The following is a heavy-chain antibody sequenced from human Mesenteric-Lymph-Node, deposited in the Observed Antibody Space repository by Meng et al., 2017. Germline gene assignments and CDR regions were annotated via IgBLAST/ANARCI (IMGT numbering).Heavy chain of an antibody. CDR1: GDSITSYH. V-gene: IGHV4-34*09. J-gene: IGHJ4*02. Sequence: SETLSLTCTVSGDSITSYHWNWIRQPPGKGLEWIGEINHSGSTNYNPSLKSRVTISVDTSKNQFSLKLSSVTAADTAVYYCARVGSGYYFPVDYWGQGTLVTVSS. D-gene: IGHD3-22*01. CDR3: ARVGSGYYFPVDY. CDR2: INHSGST.